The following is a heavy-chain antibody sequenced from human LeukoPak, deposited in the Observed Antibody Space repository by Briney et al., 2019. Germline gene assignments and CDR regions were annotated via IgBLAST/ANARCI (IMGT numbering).Heavy chain of an antibody. J-gene: IGHJ3*02. CDR3: ARDPTTVTKGFDI. V-gene: IGHV4-59*11. D-gene: IGHD4-17*01. CDR1: GGSISNHY. CDR2: ISYSGST. Sequence: PSETLSLTCTVSGGSISNHYWTWIRQPPGKGLEWIGYISYSGSTNYNPPLRSRVTISIDTSNNQISLRLSPVTAADTAVHYCARDPTTVTKGFDIWGLGTMVTVSP.